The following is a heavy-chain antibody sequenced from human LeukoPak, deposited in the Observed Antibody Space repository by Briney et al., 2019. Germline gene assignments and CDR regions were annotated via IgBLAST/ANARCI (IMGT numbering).Heavy chain of an antibody. D-gene: IGHD3-10*01. CDR1: GYTFTSFG. V-gene: IGHV1-18*04. CDR3: ARDPEVPGILFEY. CDR2: ISAYNGNT. Sequence: ASVKVSCKASGYTFTSFGISWVRQAPGQGPEWMGWISAYNGNTNYAQKLQGRVTMTTDTSTTTACMELRSLRSDDTAVYYCARDPEVPGILFEYWGQGTLVTVSS. J-gene: IGHJ4*02.